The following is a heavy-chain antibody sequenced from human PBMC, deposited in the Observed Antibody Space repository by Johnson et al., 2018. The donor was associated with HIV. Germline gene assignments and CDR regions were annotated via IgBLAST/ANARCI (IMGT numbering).Heavy chain of an antibody. CDR3: TSEWELRQDAFDI. Sequence: VQLVESGGGLIQPGGSLRLSCAASGFTFSSYDMHWVRQATGKGLEWVSAIGTAGDTYYPGSVKGRFTISRDDSKSIAYLQMNSLKTEDTAVYYCTSEWELRQDAFDIWGQGTMVTVSS. V-gene: IGHV3-13*01. CDR2: IGTAGDT. J-gene: IGHJ3*02. D-gene: IGHD1-26*01. CDR1: GFTFSSYD.